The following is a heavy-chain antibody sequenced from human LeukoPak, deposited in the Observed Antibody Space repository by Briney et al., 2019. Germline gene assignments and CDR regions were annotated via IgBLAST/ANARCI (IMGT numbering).Heavy chain of an antibody. CDR1: GFTFSNYW. CDR3: AKQIDGSGTFLYPKYFDY. D-gene: IGHD3-10*01. Sequence: GGSLRLSCAASGFTFSNYWMSWVRQAPGKGLEWVAFIRHDGSDQYYTDSVKGRFTLSRDNSQSTLYLQMNSLTTGDTAIYYCAKQIDGSGTFLYPKYFDYWGQGTLVTVSS. CDR2: IRHDGSDQ. V-gene: IGHV3-30*02. J-gene: IGHJ4*02.